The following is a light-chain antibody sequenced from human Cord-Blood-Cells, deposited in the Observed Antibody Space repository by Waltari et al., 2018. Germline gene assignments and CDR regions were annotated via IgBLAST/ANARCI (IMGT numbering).Light chain of an antibody. CDR1: QGISNS. Sequence: DIQMTQSPSSLSASVGDRVTITCRASQGISNSLAWYQQKPGKAPKLLLYAASRLESGVPSRFSGSGSGTDYILTISSLQPEDFATYYCQQYYSTLYTFGQGTKLEIK. CDR2: AAS. J-gene: IGKJ2*01. CDR3: QQYYSTLYT. V-gene: IGKV1-NL1*01.